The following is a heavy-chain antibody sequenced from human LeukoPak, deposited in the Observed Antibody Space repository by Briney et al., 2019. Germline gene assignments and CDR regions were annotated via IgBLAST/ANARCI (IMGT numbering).Heavy chain of an antibody. CDR1: GFTLSSYE. J-gene: IGHJ4*02. V-gene: IGHV3-74*01. CDR2: INSDGSRT. CDR3: ARELPREVTLDY. Sequence: GGSLRLSCAASGFTLSSYEMHWVRQAPGKGLVWVSRINSDGSRTGYADSVKGRFTISRDNAKNTLYLQMNSLRAEDAAIYYCARELPREVTLDYWGQGTLVTVSS. D-gene: IGHD2-21*02.